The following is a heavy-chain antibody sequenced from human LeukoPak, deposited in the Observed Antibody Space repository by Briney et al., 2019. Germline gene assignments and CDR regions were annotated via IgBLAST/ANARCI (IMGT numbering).Heavy chain of an antibody. V-gene: IGHV1-2*04. CDR2: INPNRGGT. Sequence: ASVKVSCKAYGYTLTGYYMHWVRQAPGQGLEWMGCINPNRGGTNYAQKFQGWVAMTRDTSISTAYMELSRLRSDDTAGYYCARSNYYGSGTEWFDPWGQGTLVTVSS. CDR1: GYTLTGYY. D-gene: IGHD3-10*01. CDR3: ARSNYYGSGTEWFDP. J-gene: IGHJ5*02.